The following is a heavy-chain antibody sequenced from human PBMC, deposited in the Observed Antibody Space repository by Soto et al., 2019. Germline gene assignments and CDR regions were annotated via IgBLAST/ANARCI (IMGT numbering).Heavy chain of an antibody. J-gene: IGHJ6*03. D-gene: IGHD3-3*01. CDR1: GDSVSSNSAA. CDR2: TYYRSKWYN. CDR3: ARAYYDFWSGYQGAGYYYYMDV. V-gene: IGHV6-1*01. Sequence: SQTLSLTCAISGDSVSSNSAAWNWIRQSPSRGLEWLGRTYYRSKWYNDYAVSVKSRITINPDTSKNQFSLQLNSVTPEDTAVYYCARAYYDFWSGYQGAGYYYYMDVWGKGTTVTVSS.